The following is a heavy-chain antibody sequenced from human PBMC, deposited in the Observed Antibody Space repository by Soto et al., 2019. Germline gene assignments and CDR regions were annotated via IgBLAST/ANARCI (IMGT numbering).Heavy chain of an antibody. CDR2: ISYDGSNK. CDR3: AKDGVHGDYGLGSFDY. D-gene: IGHD4-17*01. CDR1: GFTFSSYG. V-gene: IGHV3-30*18. J-gene: IGHJ4*02. Sequence: GGSLRLSCAASGFTFSSYGMHWVRQAPGKGLEWVAVISYDGSNKYYADSVKGRFTISRDNSKNTLYLQMNSLRAEDTAVYYCAKDGVHGDYGLGSFDYWGQGTLVTVSS.